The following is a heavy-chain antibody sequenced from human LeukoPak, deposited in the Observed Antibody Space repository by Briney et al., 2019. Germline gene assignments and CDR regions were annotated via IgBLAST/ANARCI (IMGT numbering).Heavy chain of an antibody. CDR1: GYTLTELS. D-gene: IGHD4-23*01. V-gene: IGHV1-24*01. CDR3: ATAANSAPPTPGGTVVKHYFDY. CDR2: FDPEDGET. Sequence: ASVRVSRKVSGYTLTELSMHWVRQAPGKGLEWMGGFDPEDGETIYAQKFQGRVTMTEDTSTDTAYMELSSLRSEDTAVYYCATAANSAPPTPGGTVVKHYFDYWGQGTLVTVSS. J-gene: IGHJ4*02.